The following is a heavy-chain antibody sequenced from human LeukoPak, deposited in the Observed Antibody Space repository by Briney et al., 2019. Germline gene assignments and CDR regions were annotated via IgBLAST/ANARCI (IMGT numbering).Heavy chain of an antibody. CDR2: IYWNGGST. Sequence: GGSLRLSCAASGFTFDDYGMSWVRQAPGKGLEWVSGIYWNGGSTGYADSVKGRFTISRDNAKNSLYLQMNSLRAEDTASYYCARARSTGYYVADYWGQGTLVTASS. J-gene: IGHJ4*02. V-gene: IGHV3-20*04. D-gene: IGHD3-9*01. CDR3: ARARSTGYYVADY. CDR1: GFTFDDYG.